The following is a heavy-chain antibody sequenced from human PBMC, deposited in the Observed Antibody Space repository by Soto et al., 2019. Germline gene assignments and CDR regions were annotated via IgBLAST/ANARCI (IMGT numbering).Heavy chain of an antibody. Sequence: QVQLQESGPGLVRPSETLSLTCTVSGGSISNFYWSWIRQPPGKGLEWIGYVYYTGSTSYNPSLKRRVPFSADSSRGQFSLRLNSVTAADTAVYYCARTVLGPDLLADSFVDYYYYMDVWGQGTTVPVSS. V-gene: IGHV4-59*08. J-gene: IGHJ6*03. D-gene: IGHD3-9*01. CDR2: VYYTGST. CDR1: GGSISNFY. CDR3: ARTVLGPDLLADSFVDYYYYMDV.